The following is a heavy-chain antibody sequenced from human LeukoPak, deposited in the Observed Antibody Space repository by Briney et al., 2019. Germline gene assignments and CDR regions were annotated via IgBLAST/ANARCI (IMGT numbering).Heavy chain of an antibody. Sequence: AGGSLRLSCAASEFTVSSHYMSWVRQAPGKGLEWVSVIYSGGSTYYADSVKGRFTISRDNSKNTLYLQMNSLRAEDTAVYYCAREGGTYYDILTGYYRRTHWYFDLWGRGTLVTVSS. CDR3: AREGGTYYDILTGYYRRTHWYFDL. CDR2: IYSGGST. J-gene: IGHJ2*01. D-gene: IGHD3-9*01. V-gene: IGHV3-66*01. CDR1: EFTVSSHY.